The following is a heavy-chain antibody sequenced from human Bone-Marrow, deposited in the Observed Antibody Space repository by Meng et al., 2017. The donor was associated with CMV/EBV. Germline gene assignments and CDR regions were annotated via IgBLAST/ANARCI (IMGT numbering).Heavy chain of an antibody. J-gene: IGHJ6*02. CDR3: ARGHLSRGNSGYYYYGMDV. Sequence: SETLSLTCTVSGYSISSGYYWCWIRQPPGKGLEWSGSIYHSGSTYYNPSLKSRVTISVDTSKNQFSLKLSSVTAADTAVYYCARGHLSRGNSGYYYYGMDVWGQGTMVTVSS. D-gene: IGHD4-23*01. CDR2: IYHSGST. V-gene: IGHV4-38-2*02. CDR1: GYSISSGYY.